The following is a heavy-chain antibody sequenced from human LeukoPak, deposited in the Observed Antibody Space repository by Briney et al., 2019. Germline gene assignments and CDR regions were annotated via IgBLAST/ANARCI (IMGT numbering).Heavy chain of an antibody. J-gene: IGHJ4*02. D-gene: IGHD1-14*01. CDR2: INPGSGNP. CDR3: ARVTGGANFDH. CDR1: GYTFTSYG. Sequence: GASVKVSCKASGYTFTSYGISWVRQAPGQGLEWMGVINPGSGNPNYAQKFQDGVTMTRDTSTGTVYMELSSLRSEDTAVYFCARVTGGANFDHWGQGTLVTVSS. V-gene: IGHV1-46*01.